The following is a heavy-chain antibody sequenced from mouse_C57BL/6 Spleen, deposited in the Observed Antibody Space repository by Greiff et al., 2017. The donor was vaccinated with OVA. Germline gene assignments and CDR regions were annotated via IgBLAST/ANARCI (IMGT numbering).Heavy chain of an antibody. CDR1: GYTFTSYC. J-gene: IGHJ4*01. CDR3: ASVTTVVARAMDY. Sequence: VQLLESGAELAKPGASVKLSCKASGYTFTSYCMHWVKQRPGQGLEWIGYINPSSGYTKYNQKFKDKATLTADKSSSTAYMQLSSLTYEDSAVYYCASVTTVVARAMDYWGQGTSVTVSS. D-gene: IGHD1-1*01. V-gene: IGHV1-7*01. CDR2: INPSSGYT.